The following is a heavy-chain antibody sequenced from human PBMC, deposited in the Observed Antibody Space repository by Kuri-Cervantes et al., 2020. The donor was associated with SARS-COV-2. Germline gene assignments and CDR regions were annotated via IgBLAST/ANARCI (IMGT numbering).Heavy chain of an antibody. D-gene: IGHD3-10*01. CDR2: INSDGSST. CDR1: GFTFSSYW. V-gene: IGHV3-74*01. CDR3: ARVQDGSGSYYRGDY. Sequence: GGSLRLSCAASGFTFSSYWMHWVRQAPGKGLVWVSRINSDGSSTSYADSVKGRFTISRDNAKNTLYLQMNSLRAEDTAVYYCARVQDGSGSYYRGDYWGQGTLVTVSS. J-gene: IGHJ4*02.